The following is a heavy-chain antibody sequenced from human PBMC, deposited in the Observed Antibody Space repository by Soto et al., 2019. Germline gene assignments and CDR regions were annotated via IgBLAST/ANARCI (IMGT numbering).Heavy chain of an antibody. D-gene: IGHD6-19*01. CDR1: GFHFNIYD. CDR3: AKDVPQQWLLSNTFDY. V-gene: IGHV3-23*01. Sequence: LRLSWAASGFHFNIYDMSWVPQAPGKGLEWVSAISGSGYNTCYADAVNCRFTISRDNSKNTLYLQMNSLRAEDTAVYYCAKDVPQQWLLSNTFDYWGQGTLVTVSS. CDR2: ISGSGYNT. J-gene: IGHJ4*02.